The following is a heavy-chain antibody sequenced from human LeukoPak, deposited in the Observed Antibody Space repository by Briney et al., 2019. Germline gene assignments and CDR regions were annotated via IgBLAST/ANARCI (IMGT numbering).Heavy chain of an antibody. Sequence: GGSLRLSCAASGFTFSDYAMHWVRQAPGKGLEWVARLVYDERNDYANSVKGRFTISRDNSKNMLYLQMDNLRVDDTAMYYCARDLSAAYDFWGQGILVTVSS. CDR1: GFTFSDYA. CDR3: ARDLSAAYDF. D-gene: IGHD2-21*01. CDR2: LVYDERN. J-gene: IGHJ4*02. V-gene: IGHV3-33*08.